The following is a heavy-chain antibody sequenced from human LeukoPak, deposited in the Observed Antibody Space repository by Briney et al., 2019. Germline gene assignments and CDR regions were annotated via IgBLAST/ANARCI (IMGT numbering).Heavy chain of an antibody. D-gene: IGHD3-10*01. V-gene: IGHV5-51*01. J-gene: IGHJ4*02. CDR3: ARQEIYYGSGSYSFDY. CDR1: GYSFTSYW. CDR2: IYPGDSDT. Sequence: GESLKISRKGSGYSFTSYWIGWVRQMPGKGLEWMGIIYPGDSDTRYSPSFQGQVTISADKSISTAYLQWSSLKASDTAMYYCARQEIYYGSGSYSFDYWGQGTLVTVSS.